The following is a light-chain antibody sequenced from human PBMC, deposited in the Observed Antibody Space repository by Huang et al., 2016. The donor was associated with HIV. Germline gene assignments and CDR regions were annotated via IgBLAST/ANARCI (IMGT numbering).Light chain of an antibody. V-gene: IGKV3-11*01. CDR1: QSVSNF. Sequence: EILLTQSPATLSLSPGESATLSCRARQSVSNFLAWYQQRPSQHPRLLIYDATTRATGIPDRFIGSGSGTDFTLTINALEPEDFAVYYCQQRSSWPPFTFGPGTNVDFK. CDR2: DAT. J-gene: IGKJ3*01. CDR3: QQRSSWPPFT.